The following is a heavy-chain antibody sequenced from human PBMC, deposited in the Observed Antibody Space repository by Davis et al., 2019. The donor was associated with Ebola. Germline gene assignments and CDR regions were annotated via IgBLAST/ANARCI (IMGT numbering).Heavy chain of an antibody. Sequence: GESLKISCVVSGSTISSYSMNWVRQAPGKGLEWVSGINWNGGSSGYADSVKGRFTISRDNAKNSLFLQMNSLRVEDTAFYHCARVNAMTGYSRFDSWGQGTLVTVSS. D-gene: IGHD3-9*01. V-gene: IGHV3-20*01. CDR3: ARVNAMTGYSRFDS. CDR1: GSTISSYS. J-gene: IGHJ5*01. CDR2: INWNGGSS.